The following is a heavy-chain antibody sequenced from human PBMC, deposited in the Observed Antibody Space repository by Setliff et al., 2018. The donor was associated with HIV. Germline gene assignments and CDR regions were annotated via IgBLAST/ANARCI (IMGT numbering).Heavy chain of an antibody. CDR3: ARDPRDYGDYAYFDP. J-gene: IGHJ5*02. V-gene: IGHV3-7*01. CDR2: IKQDGSEK. Sequence: PGGSLRLSCAASGFTFSSCWVTWVRQGPGKGLEWVANIKQDGSEKYYVDSVKGRFTISRDNGKNSLYLQMNSLRAEDTAVYYCARDPRDYGDYAYFDPWGQGTLVTVSS. CDR1: GFTFSSCW. D-gene: IGHD4-17*01.